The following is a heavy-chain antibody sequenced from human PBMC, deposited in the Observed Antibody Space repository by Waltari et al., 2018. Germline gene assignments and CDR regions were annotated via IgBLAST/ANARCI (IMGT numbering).Heavy chain of an antibody. D-gene: IGHD6-6*01. CDR2: IYYSGST. Sequence: QVQLQESGPGLVKPSQTLSPTCTVSGGPASSGGDYWSWIRQHQGKGLEWIGYIYYSGSTYYNPSLKSRVTISVDTSKTQFSLKLSSVTAADTAVYYCARAPSFLDYWGQGTLVTVSS. CDR1: GGPASSGGDY. V-gene: IGHV4-31*03. CDR3: ARAPSFLDY. J-gene: IGHJ4*02.